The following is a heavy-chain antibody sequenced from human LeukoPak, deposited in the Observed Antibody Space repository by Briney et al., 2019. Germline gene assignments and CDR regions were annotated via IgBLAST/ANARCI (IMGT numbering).Heavy chain of an antibody. CDR3: AREWPIDY. D-gene: IGHD5-12*01. CDR2: IRSGGRTI. Sequence: HPGGPLRLSCGPSGHTLMGYEMNSVRHAPGKGLEWVSYIRSGGRTIYYADSVRGRFTISRDNAKNSLYLQMNNRRAEDTAIYYCAREWPIDYWGQGTVVTVSS. CDR1: GHTLMGYE. J-gene: IGHJ4*02. V-gene: IGHV3-48*03.